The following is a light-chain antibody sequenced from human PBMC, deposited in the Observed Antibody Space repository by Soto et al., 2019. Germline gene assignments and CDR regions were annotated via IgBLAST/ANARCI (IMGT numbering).Light chain of an antibody. J-gene: IGKJ5*01. CDR2: DAS. CDR3: QQRSNWPPWIT. Sequence: EIVLTQSPATLSLSPGERATLSCRASQSVSSYLAWYQQKPGQAPRLLIYDASNRATGIPARFSGSVSGTDFTLTISSLEPEDFAVYYCQQRSNWPPWITFGQGTRLEIK. CDR1: QSVSSY. V-gene: IGKV3-11*01.